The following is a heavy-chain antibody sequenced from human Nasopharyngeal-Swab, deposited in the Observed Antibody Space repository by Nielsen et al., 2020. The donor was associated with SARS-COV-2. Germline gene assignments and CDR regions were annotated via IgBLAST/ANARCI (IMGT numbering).Heavy chain of an antibody. V-gene: IGHV1-46*01. CDR1: GYTFTSYY. CDR2: LNPSGGST. D-gene: IGHD1-26*01. Sequence: ASLTLSYTASGYTFTSYYMHLLRQAPGQGLEWMGILNPSGGSTSYAQKFQGRVTMTRDTSTSTVYMELSSLRSEDTAVYYCARLNSGNYFLDYWGQGTLVTVSS. J-gene: IGHJ4*02. CDR3: ARLNSGNYFLDY.